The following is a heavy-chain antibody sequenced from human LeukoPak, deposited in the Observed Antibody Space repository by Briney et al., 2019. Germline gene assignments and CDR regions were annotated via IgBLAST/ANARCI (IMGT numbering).Heavy chain of an antibody. D-gene: IGHD2-2*01. J-gene: IGHJ4*02. V-gene: IGHV4-59*01. Sequence: SETLSLTCTVSGGSISSYYWSWIRQPPGKGLGWIGYIYYSGSTNYNPSLKSRVTISVDTSKNQFSLKLSSVTAADTAVYYCARVCGSSTSCYEGFDYWGQGTLVTVSS. CDR1: GGSISSYY. CDR3: ARVCGSSTSCYEGFDY. CDR2: IYYSGST.